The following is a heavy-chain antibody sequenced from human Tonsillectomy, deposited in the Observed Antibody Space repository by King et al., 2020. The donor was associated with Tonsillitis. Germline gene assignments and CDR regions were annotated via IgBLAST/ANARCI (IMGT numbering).Heavy chain of an antibody. D-gene: IGHD5-24*01. V-gene: IGHV3-23*04. Sequence: VQLVESGGGLVQPGGSLRLSCAASGFTFSSYAMTWVRQAPGKGLEWVSSISGSGNSTYYADSVKGGFTISRDNAKNTLYFQMNSLRAEDTAVYYCAKEKIVHGDNYVSYFDSWGQGALVTVSS. CDR1: GFTFSSYA. CDR2: ISGSGNST. J-gene: IGHJ4*02. CDR3: AKEKIVHGDNYVSYFDS.